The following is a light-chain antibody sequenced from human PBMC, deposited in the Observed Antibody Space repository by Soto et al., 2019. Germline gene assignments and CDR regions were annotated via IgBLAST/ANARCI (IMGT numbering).Light chain of an antibody. V-gene: IGLV2-8*01. Sequence: QSGLTQPPSASGPLGQAVTISCTGTRDDVGGYNYVSWYQQHPDKAPKLLIYEVNKRPSGVPARFSGSKSGNTASLTVSGLQADDEAVYYCNSYVTSNVVVFGGGTKLTVL. CDR2: EVN. J-gene: IGLJ2*01. CDR3: NSYVTSNVVV. CDR1: RDDVGGYNY.